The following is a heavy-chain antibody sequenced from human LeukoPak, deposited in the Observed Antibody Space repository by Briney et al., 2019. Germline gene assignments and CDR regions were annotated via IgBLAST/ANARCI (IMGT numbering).Heavy chain of an antibody. D-gene: IGHD2-15*01. J-gene: IGHJ6*02. CDR1: GYTFTSYG. V-gene: IGHV1-18*01. Sequence: ASVKVSCKASGYTFTSYGISWVRQAPGQGLEWMGWISAYNGNTNYAQKLQGRVTMTTDTSTSTAYMELSSLRSEDTAVYYCARDIGLYCSGGSCPHYYYGMDVWGQGTTVTVSS. CDR3: ARDIGLYCSGGSCPHYYYGMDV. CDR2: ISAYNGNT.